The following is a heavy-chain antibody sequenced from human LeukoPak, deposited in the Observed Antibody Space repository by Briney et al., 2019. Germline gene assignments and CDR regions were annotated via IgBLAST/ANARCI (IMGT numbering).Heavy chain of an antibody. D-gene: IGHD3-10*01. Sequence: SETLSLTCTVSRGSVGSSVYYWGWIRQPPGKGLEWIGTVYNSGTTYYNPSLKSRVTISVDTSKNQFSLRLSSVTAADTAVYYCARHRDYYGSGGYYHDYWGQGTLVTVSS. CDR1: RGSVGSSVYY. CDR2: VYNSGTT. CDR3: ARHRDYYGSGGYYHDY. J-gene: IGHJ4*02. V-gene: IGHV4-39*01.